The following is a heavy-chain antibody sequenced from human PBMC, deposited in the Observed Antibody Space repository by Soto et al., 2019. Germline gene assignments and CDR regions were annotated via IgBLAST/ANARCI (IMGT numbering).Heavy chain of an antibody. J-gene: IGHJ4*02. D-gene: IGHD5-18*01. CDR2: ISAYNGNT. Sequence: QVQLVQSGAEVKKPGASVKVSCKASGYTFTSYGISWVRQAPGQGLEWMGWISAYNGNTNYAQKLQGRVTMTTDTPTSTAYMELRSLRSDDAAVYYCASSLLVGYGLEGESDWGQGTLVTVSS. CDR3: ASSLLVGYGLEGESD. V-gene: IGHV1-18*01. CDR1: GYTFTSYG.